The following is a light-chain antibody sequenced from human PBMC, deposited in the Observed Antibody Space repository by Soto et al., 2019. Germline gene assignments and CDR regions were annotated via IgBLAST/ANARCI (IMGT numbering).Light chain of an antibody. Sequence: DIQMTQSPSSLSASVGDRVTITCRASQSISSYLNWYQQKPGKAPKLLIYAASSLQSGVPSRFSGSGSGTDCTLTISRLQPEDFATYYCQQSYSTLTFGPGTKVDIK. CDR2: AAS. CDR1: QSISSY. CDR3: QQSYSTLT. V-gene: IGKV1-39*01. J-gene: IGKJ3*01.